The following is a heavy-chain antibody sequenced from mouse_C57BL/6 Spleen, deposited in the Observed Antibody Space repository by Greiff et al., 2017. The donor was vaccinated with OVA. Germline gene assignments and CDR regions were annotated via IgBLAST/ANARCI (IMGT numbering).Heavy chain of an antibody. Sequence: VQLQQSGAELVKPGASVKISCKASGYAFSSYWMNWVKQRPGKGLEWIGQIYPGDGDTNYNGKFKGKATLTADKSSSTAYMQLSSLTSEDSAVYFCARPYYYGRSYAMDYWGQGTSVTVSS. CDR1: GYAFSSYW. J-gene: IGHJ4*01. CDR2: IYPGDGDT. CDR3: ARPYYYGRSYAMDY. D-gene: IGHD1-1*01. V-gene: IGHV1-80*01.